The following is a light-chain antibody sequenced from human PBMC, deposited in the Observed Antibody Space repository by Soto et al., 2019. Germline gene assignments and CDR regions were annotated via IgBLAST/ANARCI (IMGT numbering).Light chain of an antibody. CDR3: QQYSDSPLT. V-gene: IGKV3-20*01. J-gene: IGKJ4*01. CDR2: GAS. CDR1: QTVRTNY. Sequence: EIVLTQSPGTLSLSPGERANLSCRASQTVRTNYLAWFQHKPGQAPRLLIYGASSRATVIPDRFSGSGTGTDFTLLLNRLEPEDFAGYFCQQYSDSPLTFGGGTKVEIK.